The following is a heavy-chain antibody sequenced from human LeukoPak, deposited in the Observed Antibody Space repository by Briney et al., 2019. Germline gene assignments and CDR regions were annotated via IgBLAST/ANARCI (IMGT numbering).Heavy chain of an antibody. D-gene: IGHD2-2*01. CDR1: GFTVSSNY. Sequence: GGSLRLSCAASGFTVSSNYMSWVRQAPGKGLEWVSVIYSGGSTYYADSVKGRFTISRDNSKNTLYLQMNSLRAEDTALYYCARDFQPRYCSSSSCSPAWGQGTTVTVSS. V-gene: IGHV3-53*01. CDR2: IYSGGST. CDR3: ARDFQPRYCSSSSCSPA. J-gene: IGHJ6*02.